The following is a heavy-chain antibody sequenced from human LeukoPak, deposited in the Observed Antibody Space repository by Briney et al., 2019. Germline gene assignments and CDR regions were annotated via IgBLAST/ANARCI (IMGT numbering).Heavy chain of an antibody. Sequence: GRSLRLPCAASGFTFSCYGMHWVRQAAGKGREWVAVIWLEGGSKHYADSVKGRFTIYRDNSRNTLSLHLDSLRAEDTAVYYCARDQIANSHYHYGMDVWGQGPTVSVSS. J-gene: IGHJ6*02. CDR2: IWLEGGSK. CDR3: ARDQIANSHYHYGMDV. V-gene: IGHV3-33*01. CDR1: GFTFSCYG. D-gene: IGHD4-23*01.